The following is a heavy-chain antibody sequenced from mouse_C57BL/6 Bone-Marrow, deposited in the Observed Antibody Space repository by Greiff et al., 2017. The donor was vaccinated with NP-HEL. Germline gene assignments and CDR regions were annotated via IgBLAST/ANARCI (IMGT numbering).Heavy chain of an antibody. CDR1: GYTFTGYW. CDR3: ARGRITTVVPWYFDV. V-gene: IGHV1-7*01. J-gene: IGHJ1*03. Sequence: VQLQQSGAELAKPGASVKLSCKASGYTFTGYWMHWVKQRPGQGLEWIGYINPSSGYTKYNQKFKDKATLTADKSSSTAYMQLSSLTYEDSAVYYCARGRITTVVPWYFDVWGTGTTVTVSS. CDR2: INPSSGYT. D-gene: IGHD1-1*01.